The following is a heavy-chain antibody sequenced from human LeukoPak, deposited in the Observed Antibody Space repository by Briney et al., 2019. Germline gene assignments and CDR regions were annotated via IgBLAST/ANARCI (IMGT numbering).Heavy chain of an antibody. D-gene: IGHD3-10*01. J-gene: IGHJ4*02. CDR3: ARENSGSYLLDY. V-gene: IGHV3-21*01. Sequence: GGSLRLSCAVSGFTFSSYSMNWVRQAPGKGLEWVSSISSSSSYIYYADSVKGRFTISRDNAKNSVYLQMNSLRAEDTAVYYCARENSGSYLLDYWGQGTLVTVSS. CDR1: GFTFSSYS. CDR2: ISSSSSYI.